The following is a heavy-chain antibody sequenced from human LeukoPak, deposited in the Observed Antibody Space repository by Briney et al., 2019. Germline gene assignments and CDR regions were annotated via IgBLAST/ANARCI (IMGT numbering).Heavy chain of an antibody. CDR2: INHSGNT. CDR1: GGSFSGYY. Sequence: SETLSLTCAVYGGSFSGYYWSWIRQPPGKGLEWIGEINHSGNTNYNPSLKSRVTISVDTSKNQFSLKVSSVTTADKAVYYCARGLRYYDSSGYRKTRFHFQQRGQGTLVTVSS. V-gene: IGHV4-34*01. J-gene: IGHJ1*01. D-gene: IGHD3-22*01. CDR3: ARGLRYYDSSGYRKTRFHFQQ.